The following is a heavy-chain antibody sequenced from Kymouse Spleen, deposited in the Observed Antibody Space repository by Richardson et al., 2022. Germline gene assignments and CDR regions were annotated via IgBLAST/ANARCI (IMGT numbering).Heavy chain of an antibody. CDR2: INHSGST. D-gene: IGHD1-26*01. V-gene: IGHV4-34*01. CDR1: GGSFSGYY. Sequence: QVQLQQWGAGLLKPSETLSLTCAVYGGSFSGYYWSWIRQPPGKGLEWIGEINHSGSTNYNPSLKSRVTISVDTSKNQFSLKLSSVTAADTAVYYCARRGIVGATWFDYWGQGTLVTVSS. CDR3: ARRGIVGATWFDY. J-gene: IGHJ4*02.